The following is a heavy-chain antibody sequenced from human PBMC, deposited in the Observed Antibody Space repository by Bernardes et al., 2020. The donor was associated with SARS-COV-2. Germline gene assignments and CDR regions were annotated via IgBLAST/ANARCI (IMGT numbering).Heavy chain of an antibody. Sequence: VGSLRLSCVASGFTFSGHAMSWVRQAPGKGLEWVSGTTGSGGSTYYADSVKGRFTISRENSRNTLYLQMKNLRVEDTAIYYCAKTISPHLPPWYGMDAWGQGTTVTVSS. CDR3: AKTISPHLPPWYGMDA. CDR2: TTGSGGST. CDR1: GFTFSGHA. J-gene: IGHJ6*02. V-gene: IGHV3-23*01.